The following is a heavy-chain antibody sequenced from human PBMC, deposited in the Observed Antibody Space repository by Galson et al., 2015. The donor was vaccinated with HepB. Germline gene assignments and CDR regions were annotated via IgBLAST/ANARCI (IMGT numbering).Heavy chain of an antibody. D-gene: IGHD1-26*01. CDR2: IIPIFGTA. J-gene: IGHJ4*02. Sequence: SVKVSCKASGGTFSSYAISWVRQAPGQGLEWMGGIIPIFGTANYAQKFQGRVTITADESTSTAYMELSSLRSEDTAVYYCARGIVGATTNYFDYWGQGSLSPSPQ. V-gene: IGHV1-69*13. CDR1: GGTFSSYA. CDR3: ARGIVGATTNYFDY.